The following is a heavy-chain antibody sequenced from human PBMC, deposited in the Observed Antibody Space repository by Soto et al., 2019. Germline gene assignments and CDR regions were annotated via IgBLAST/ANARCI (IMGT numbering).Heavy chain of an antibody. CDR2: IIPIFGTA. D-gene: IGHD3-3*01. CDR1: GGTFSSYA. CDR3: ASHPDYDFLSGYSSNWFDP. Sequence: ASVKVSCKASGGTFSSYAISWVRQAPGQGLEWMGGIIPIFGTANYAQKFQGRVTITADESTSTAYMELSSLRSEDTAMYYCASHPDYDFLSGYSSNWFDPWGQGTLVTVSS. J-gene: IGHJ5*02. V-gene: IGHV1-69*13.